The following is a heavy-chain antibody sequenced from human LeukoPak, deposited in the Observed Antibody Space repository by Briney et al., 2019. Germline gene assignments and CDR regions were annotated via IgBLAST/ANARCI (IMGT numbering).Heavy chain of an antibody. Sequence: SETLSLTWTVSGGSISNYYWSWIRQPPGKGLEWIGYIYYSGTTNYNPSLKSRVTMSVDTSKNQFSLKLSSVTAADTAVYYCAREDPQTTVPEGMDVWGQGTTVTVSS. CDR1: GGSISNYY. CDR3: AREDPQTTVPEGMDV. J-gene: IGHJ6*02. V-gene: IGHV4-59*01. CDR2: IYYSGTT. D-gene: IGHD4-17*01.